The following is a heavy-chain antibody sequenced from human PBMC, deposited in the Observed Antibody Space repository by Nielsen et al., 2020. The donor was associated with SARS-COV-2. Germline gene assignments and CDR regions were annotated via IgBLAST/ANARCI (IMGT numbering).Heavy chain of an antibody. CDR2: IYYSGST. CDR3: ARVPQFSPYYYYYMDV. J-gene: IGHJ6*03. Sequence: SETLSLTCTVSGGSISSYYWSWIRQPPGKGLEWIGYIYYSGSTNYNPSLKSRVTISVDTSKNQFSLKLSSVTAADTAVYYCARVPQFSPYYYYYMDVWGKGTTVTVSS. V-gene: IGHV4-59*01. CDR1: GGSISSYY. D-gene: IGHD2/OR15-2a*01.